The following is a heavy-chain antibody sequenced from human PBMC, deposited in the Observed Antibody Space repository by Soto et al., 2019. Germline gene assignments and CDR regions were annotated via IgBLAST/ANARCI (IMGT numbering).Heavy chain of an antibody. CDR1: GGTFSSYA. J-gene: IGHJ6*02. Sequence: QVQLVQSGAEVKKPGSSVKVSCKASGGTFSSYAISWVRQAPGQGLEWMGGIIPIFGTANYAQKFQGRVTITADESTSTAYWELSSLRSEDTAVYYCARGAIMGFYYGMDVWGQGPTVTASS. CDR2: IIPIFGTA. CDR3: ARGAIMGFYYGMDV. V-gene: IGHV1-69*12. D-gene: IGHD1-26*01.